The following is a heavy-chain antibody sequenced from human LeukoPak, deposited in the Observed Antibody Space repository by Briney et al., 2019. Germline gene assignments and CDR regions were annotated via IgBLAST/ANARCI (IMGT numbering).Heavy chain of an antibody. CDR2: ISARGGNT. D-gene: IGHD6-13*01. V-gene: IGHV1-46*01. CDR3: ARDLRGAVAAAGTINDEIDY. J-gene: IGHJ4*02. CDR1: GYTFTGYY. Sequence: GASVKVSCKASGYTFTGYYMHWVRQAPGQGLEWMGLISARGGNTRYAQKFQGRVTMTRDTSTSTVYMELSNLRSEDTAVYYCARDLRGAVAAAGTINDEIDYWGQGTLVTSSS.